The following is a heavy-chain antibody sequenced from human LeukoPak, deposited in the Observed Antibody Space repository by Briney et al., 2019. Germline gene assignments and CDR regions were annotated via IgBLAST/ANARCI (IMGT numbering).Heavy chain of an antibody. CDR2: INPNSGGT. CDR3: ARAYDYVWGSYRKDAFDI. J-gene: IGHJ3*02. D-gene: IGHD3-16*02. CDR1: GYTFTGYY. Sequence: GASVKVSCKASGYTFTGYYMHWVRQAPGQGLEWMGWINPNSGGTNYAQKFQGRVTMTRDTSISTAYMELSRLRSDDTAVYCCARAYDYVWGSYRKDAFDIRGQGTMVTVSS. V-gene: IGHV1-2*02.